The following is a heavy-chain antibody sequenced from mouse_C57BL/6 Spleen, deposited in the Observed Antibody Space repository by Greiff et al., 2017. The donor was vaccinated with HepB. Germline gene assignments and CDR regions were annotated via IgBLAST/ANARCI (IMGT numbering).Heavy chain of an antibody. CDR1: GYTFTSYG. V-gene: IGHV1-81*01. Sequence: QVQLQQSGAELAMPGASVKLSCKASGYTFTSYGISWVKQRTGQGLEWIGEIYPRGGNTYYNEKFKGKATLTVDKSSSTAYMELRSLTSEDSAVYFCARSGYYGSIRFAYWGKGTLVTVSA. J-gene: IGHJ3*01. CDR3: ARSGYYGSIRFAY. D-gene: IGHD1-1*01. CDR2: IYPRGGNT.